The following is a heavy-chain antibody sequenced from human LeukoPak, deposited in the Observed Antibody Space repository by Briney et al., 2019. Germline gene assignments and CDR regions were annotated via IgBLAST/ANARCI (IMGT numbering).Heavy chain of an antibody. Sequence: ASVNVSCKATGFTFTNYDINWVRQATGQGLEWMGWMNPINGNTGYAQKFQSRVTMTRDTSISTAYMELRSLTSEDTAVYYCVRDGEGVAISVNYWFAPWGQGTLVTVSS. CDR2: MNPINGNT. CDR3: VRDGEGVAISVNYWFAP. CDR1: GFTFTNYD. D-gene: IGHD3-10*01. J-gene: IGHJ5*02. V-gene: IGHV1-8*01.